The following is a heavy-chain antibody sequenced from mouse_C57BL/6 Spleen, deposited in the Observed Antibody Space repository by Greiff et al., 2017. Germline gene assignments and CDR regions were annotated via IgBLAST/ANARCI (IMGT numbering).Heavy chain of an antibody. CDR2: INPNYGTT. CDR3: AEALDGYPVAD. Sequence: VQLQQSGPELVKPGASVKISCKASGYSFTDYYMNWVKQSPGQSLEWIGEINPNYGTTSYNQKFKGKATLTVDQSSSTAYMQLNSLTSEDSAVYYGAEALDGYPVADWGQGTLVTVDA. V-gene: IGHV1-39*01. CDR1: GYSFTDYY. D-gene: IGHD2-3*01. J-gene: IGHJ3*01.